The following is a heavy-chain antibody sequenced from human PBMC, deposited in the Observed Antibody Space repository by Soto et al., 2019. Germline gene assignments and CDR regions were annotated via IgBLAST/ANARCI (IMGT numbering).Heavy chain of an antibody. Sequence: PGGSLRLSCAASAFTFSSYAMSWVRQAPGKGLEWVSAVSGSGGSTYYADSVKGRFTISRDNSKNTLYLQMNSLRAEETAVYYCAKESSYYDSSGYYLSPCYFDYWGQGTLVTVSS. D-gene: IGHD3-22*01. V-gene: IGHV3-23*01. CDR3: AKESSYYDSSGYYLSPCYFDY. CDR2: VSGSGGST. CDR1: AFTFSSYA. J-gene: IGHJ4*02.